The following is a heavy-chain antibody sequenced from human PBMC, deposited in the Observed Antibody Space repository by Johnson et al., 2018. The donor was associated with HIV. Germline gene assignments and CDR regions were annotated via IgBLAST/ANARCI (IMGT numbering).Heavy chain of an antibody. CDR3: ARDLGPSSIAARLI. D-gene: IGHD6-6*01. J-gene: IGHJ3*02. V-gene: IGHV3-7*05. Sequence: VQVVESGGGLVQPGGSLRLSCAASGFTFSSYWMSWVRQAPGKGLEWVANIKQDGSEKYYVDSVKGRFTISRDNAKNSLYLQMNSLRAEDTAVYYCARDLGPSSIAARLIWGQGTMVTVSS. CDR1: GFTFSSYW. CDR2: IKQDGSEK.